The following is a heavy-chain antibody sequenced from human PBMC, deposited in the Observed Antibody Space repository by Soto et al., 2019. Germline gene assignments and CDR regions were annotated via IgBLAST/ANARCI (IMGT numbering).Heavy chain of an antibody. J-gene: IGHJ3*02. Sequence: PSETLSLTCAVSGYSISSGYYWGWIRQPPGKGLEWIGSIYHSGSTYYNPSLKSRVTISVDTSKNQFSLKLSSATAADTAVYYCARVRNNWNDEAFDIWGQGTMVTVSS. V-gene: IGHV4-38-2*01. CDR2: IYHSGST. CDR1: GYSISSGYY. D-gene: IGHD1-1*01. CDR3: ARVRNNWNDEAFDI.